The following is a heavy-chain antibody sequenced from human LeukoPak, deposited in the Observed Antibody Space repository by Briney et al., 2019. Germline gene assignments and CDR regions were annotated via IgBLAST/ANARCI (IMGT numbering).Heavy chain of an antibody. CDR3: ARADDSSGYYPYYYYGMDV. Sequence: GASVKVSCKASGYTFTTYDMHWVRQASGQGLEWMGWVSPNSGKTAYAQKFQGRVTMTRDTSISTGYMELSSLRSDDTAVYYCARADDSSGYYPYYYYGMDVWGQGTTVTVSS. CDR1: GYTFTTYD. D-gene: IGHD3-22*01. V-gene: IGHV1-8*02. J-gene: IGHJ6*02. CDR2: VSPNSGKT.